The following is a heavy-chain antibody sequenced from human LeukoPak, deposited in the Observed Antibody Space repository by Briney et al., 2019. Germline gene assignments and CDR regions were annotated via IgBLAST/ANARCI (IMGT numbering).Heavy chain of an antibody. CDR3: ARSPRITMVRGVIITPYYFDY. D-gene: IGHD3-10*01. Sequence: SETLSLTCTVSGGSISSSSYYWGWIRQPPGKGLEWIGSIYYSGSTYYNPSLKSRVTISVDTSKNQFSLKLSSVTAADTAVYYCARSPRITMVRGVIITPYYFDYWGQGTLVTVTS. J-gene: IGHJ4*02. V-gene: IGHV4-39*01. CDR1: GGSISSSSYY. CDR2: IYYSGST.